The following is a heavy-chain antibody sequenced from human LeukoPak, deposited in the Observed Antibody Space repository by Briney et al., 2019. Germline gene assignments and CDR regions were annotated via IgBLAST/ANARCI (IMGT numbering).Heavy chain of an antibody. V-gene: IGHV1-69*06. Sequence: SVKVSCTASGGTFSSYAISWVRQAPGQGLEWMGGIIPIFGTANYAQKFHGRVTITADKSTSTAYMALSSLRSEDTAVYYCASAELGYCSGGSCPRFDYWGQGTLVTVSS. J-gene: IGHJ4*02. D-gene: IGHD2-15*01. CDR2: IIPIFGTA. CDR1: GGTFSSYA. CDR3: ASAELGYCSGGSCPRFDY.